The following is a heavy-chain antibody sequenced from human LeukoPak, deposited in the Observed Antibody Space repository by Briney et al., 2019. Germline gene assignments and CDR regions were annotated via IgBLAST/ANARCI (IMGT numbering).Heavy chain of an antibody. CDR2: IKQDGSEK. V-gene: IGHV3-7*04. J-gene: IGHJ6*02. CDR3: ARAHYYGMDV. CDR1: GFTFSSYW. Sequence: GGSLRLSCAASGFTFSSYWMSWVRQAPGMGLEWVANIKQDGSEKDYADSVKGRFTISRDNAKNSPYLQMNSLRAEDTAVYYCARAHYYGMDVWGQETTVTVSS.